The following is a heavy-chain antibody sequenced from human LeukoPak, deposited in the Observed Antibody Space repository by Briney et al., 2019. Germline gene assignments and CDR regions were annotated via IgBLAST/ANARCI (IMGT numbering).Heavy chain of an antibody. Sequence: GASVKVSCKVSGYTLTELSMHWVRRAPGKGLEWMGGFDPEDGETIYAQKFQGRVTMTEDTSTDTAYMELSSLRSEDTAVYYCATDGPSLLSSTAYFDYWGQGTLVTVSS. V-gene: IGHV1-24*01. CDR2: FDPEDGET. CDR3: ATDGPSLLSSTAYFDY. D-gene: IGHD3-16*01. CDR1: GYTLTELS. J-gene: IGHJ4*02.